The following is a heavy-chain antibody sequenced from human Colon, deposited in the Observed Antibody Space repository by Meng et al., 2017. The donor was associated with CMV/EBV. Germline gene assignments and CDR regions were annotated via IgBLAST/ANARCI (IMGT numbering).Heavy chain of an antibody. D-gene: IGHD3-22*01. CDR2: VYLGGTI. CDR1: GGSITNRNL. J-gene: IGHJ4*02. Sequence: QVQLQPSGPSLVEPSGTLSLTLPVSGGSITNRNLWSWVRLPPGKGLEWIGEVYLGGTIHHHPSLQSRVTISLDKAKDHLSLKLASVTAADTAVYYCASLKDYDGRGYYYFESWGQGTLVTVSS. CDR3: ASLKDYDGRGYYYFES. V-gene: IGHV4-4*02.